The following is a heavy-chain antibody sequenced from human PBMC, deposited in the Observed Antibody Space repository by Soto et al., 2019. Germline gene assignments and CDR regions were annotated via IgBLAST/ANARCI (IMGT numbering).Heavy chain of an antibody. CDR2: ISGSGGST. Sequence: EVQLLESGGGLVQPGGSLRLSCAASGFTFSSYAMSWVRQAPGKGLEWVSAISGSGGSTYYADSVKGRFTISRDNSKNTLYLQMNSLRAEDTAVYYCAKDARRKTVTNGAVDYWGQGTLVTVSS. J-gene: IGHJ4*02. V-gene: IGHV3-23*01. D-gene: IGHD4-17*01. CDR1: GFTFSSYA. CDR3: AKDARRKTVTNGAVDY.